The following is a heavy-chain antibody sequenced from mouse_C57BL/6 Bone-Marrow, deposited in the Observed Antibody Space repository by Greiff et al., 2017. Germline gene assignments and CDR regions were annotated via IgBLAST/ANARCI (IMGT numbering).Heavy chain of an antibody. CDR1: GYTFTSYW. V-gene: IGHV1-53*01. CDR2: INPSNGGT. Sequence: VQLQQSGTELVKPGASVKLSCKASGYTFTSYWMHWVKQRPGQGLEWIGNINPSNGGTNYNEKFKSKATLTVDKSSSTAYMQLSSLTSEDSAVYYCAREDDGYPYYFDYWGQGTTLTVSS. D-gene: IGHD2-3*01. J-gene: IGHJ2*01. CDR3: AREDDGYPYYFDY.